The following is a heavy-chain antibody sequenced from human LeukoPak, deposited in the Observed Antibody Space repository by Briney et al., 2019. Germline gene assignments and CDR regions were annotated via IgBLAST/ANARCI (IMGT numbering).Heavy chain of an antibody. CDR3: ARDQAVVVPAAHWFDP. D-gene: IGHD2-2*01. Sequence: GAPVKVSCKASGYTFTSYGISWVRQAPGQGLEWMGWISAYNGNTNYAQKLQGRVTMTTDTSTSTAYMELRSLRSDDTAVYYCARDQAVVVPAAHWFDPWGQGTLVTVSS. CDR2: ISAYNGNT. J-gene: IGHJ5*02. V-gene: IGHV1-18*01. CDR1: GYTFTSYG.